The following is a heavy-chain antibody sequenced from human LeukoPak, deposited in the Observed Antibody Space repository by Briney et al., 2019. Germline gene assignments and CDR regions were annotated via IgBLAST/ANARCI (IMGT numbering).Heavy chain of an antibody. Sequence: SETLSLTCAVYGGSFTGNYSSWIRQTPGKGLGCMWEINHIGSTNYNPSLKSRVTISVDTSKNQFSQKLSSVTAADTAVYYLPREQIVLRYFDRLPGWFDPWGQGTLVTVSS. V-gene: IGHV4-34*01. CDR2: INHIGST. D-gene: IGHD3-9*01. J-gene: IGHJ5*02. CDR1: GGSFTGNY. CDR3: PREQIVLRYFDRLPGWFDP.